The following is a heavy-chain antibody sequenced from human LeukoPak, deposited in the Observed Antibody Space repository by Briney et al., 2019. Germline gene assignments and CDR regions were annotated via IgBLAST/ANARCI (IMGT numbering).Heavy chain of an antibody. V-gene: IGHV4-39*01. J-gene: IGHJ4*02. Sequence: SETLSLTCTVSGGSIRRSSYYWGWIRQPPGRGLEWIGSMYYSGSTYYNPSLKSRVTISVDTSKNQFSLKLSSATAADTAVYYCARHRTIYYDSSGYWVWGQGTLVTVSS. CDR3: ARHRTIYYDSSGYWV. D-gene: IGHD3-22*01. CDR1: GGSIRRSSYY. CDR2: MYYSGST.